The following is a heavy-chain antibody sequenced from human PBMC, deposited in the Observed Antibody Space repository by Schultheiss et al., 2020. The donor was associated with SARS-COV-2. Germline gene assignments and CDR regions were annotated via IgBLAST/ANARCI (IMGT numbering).Heavy chain of an antibody. CDR1: GFTFSSYA. CDR3: VKAWGSSSPFDY. J-gene: IGHJ4*02. CDR2: ISYDGSNK. D-gene: IGHD6-6*01. Sequence: GGSLRLSCAASGFTFSSYAMHWVRQAPGKGLEWVAVISYDGSNKYYADSVKGRFTISRDNSKNTLYLQMNSLRAEDTAVYYCVKAWGSSSPFDYWGQGTLVTVSS. V-gene: IGHV3-30*01.